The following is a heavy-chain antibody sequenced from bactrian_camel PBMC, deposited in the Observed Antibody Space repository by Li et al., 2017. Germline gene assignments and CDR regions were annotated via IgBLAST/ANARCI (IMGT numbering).Heavy chain of an antibody. CDR1: GFTFSDYY. Sequence: HVQLVESGGGSVQAGGSLRLSCVGSGFTFSDYYMSWVRQAPGQHLQWVSSIYADGSRADYHWSVKGRFTISHDNAKKTLFLQLNSLKTEDTATYYCAKELYEFDYWGQGTQVTVS. J-gene: IGHJ4*01. V-gene: IGHV3-2*01. CDR3: AKELYEFDY. CDR2: IYADGSRA.